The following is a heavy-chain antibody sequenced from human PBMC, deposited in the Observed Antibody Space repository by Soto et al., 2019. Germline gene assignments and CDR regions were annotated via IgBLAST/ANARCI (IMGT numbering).Heavy chain of an antibody. Sequence: GGSLRLSCAASGFTFSSYWMHWVRQAPGKGLVWVSRINSDGSSTSYADSEKGRFTISRDNAKNTLYLQMNSLRAEDTAVYYCAREGYDSSGSWFDPWGQGTLVTVSS. D-gene: IGHD3-22*01. CDR1: GFTFSSYW. J-gene: IGHJ5*02. CDR2: INSDGSST. V-gene: IGHV3-74*01. CDR3: AREGYDSSGSWFDP.